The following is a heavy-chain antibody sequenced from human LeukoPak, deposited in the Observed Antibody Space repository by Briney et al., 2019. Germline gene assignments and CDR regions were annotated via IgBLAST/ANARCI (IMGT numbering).Heavy chain of an antibody. D-gene: IGHD3-10*01. CDR3: ARDRGGKYPFDY. CDR1: GFSLSSYA. J-gene: IGHJ4*02. Sequence: SGGSLRLSCAASGFSLSSYAMSWVRQAPGKGLEWVSAISGSGGSTYYADSVKGRFTISRDNSKNTLYLQMNSLRAEDTAVYYCARDRGGKYPFDYWGQGTLVTVSS. V-gene: IGHV3-23*01. CDR2: ISGSGGST.